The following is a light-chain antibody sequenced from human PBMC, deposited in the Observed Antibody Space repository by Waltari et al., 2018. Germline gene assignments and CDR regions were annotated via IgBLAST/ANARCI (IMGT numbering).Light chain of an antibody. CDR1: TLSDYC. Sequence: SSELTQDPAVSVALGQTVRITCQGDTLSDYCLNWYQQKPGQAPLLVIYGNDNRHSGIPDRFSDSRSENTGALTITGVQADETADYYCNTRDSRGTRALFGGGTKLTVL. CDR2: GND. J-gene: IGLJ2*01. CDR3: NTRDSRGTRAL. V-gene: IGLV3-19*01.